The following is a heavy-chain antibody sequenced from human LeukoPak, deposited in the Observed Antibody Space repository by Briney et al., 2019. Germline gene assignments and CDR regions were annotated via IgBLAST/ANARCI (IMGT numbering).Heavy chain of an antibody. CDR2: ISSSGSTT. V-gene: IGHV3-48*03. J-gene: IGHJ4*01. CDR3: ARDNYDSSGYYFD. Sequence: GGSILFSCAASGFPFSSYEMNWVRQAPGKGLEWVSYISSSGSTTHYADSVKGRFTISRDNAKKSLYLQMNSLRAEDTAVYYCARDNYDSSGYYFDWGHGTLVTVSS. D-gene: IGHD3-22*01. CDR1: GFPFSSYE.